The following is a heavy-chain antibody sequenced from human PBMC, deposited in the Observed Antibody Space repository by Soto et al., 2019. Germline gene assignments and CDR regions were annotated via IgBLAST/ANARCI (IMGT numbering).Heavy chain of an antibody. V-gene: IGHV1-69*13. D-gene: IGHD3-3*01. CDR1: GGTFSSYA. J-gene: IGHJ5*02. Sequence: GASVKVSCKASGGTFSSYAISWVRQAPGQGLEWMGGIIPIFGTANYAQKFQGRVTITADESTSTAYMELSSLRSEDTAVYYCARGASYDFWGGPPNWFDPWGQGTLVTVSS. CDR3: ARGASYDFWGGPPNWFDP. CDR2: IIPIFGTA.